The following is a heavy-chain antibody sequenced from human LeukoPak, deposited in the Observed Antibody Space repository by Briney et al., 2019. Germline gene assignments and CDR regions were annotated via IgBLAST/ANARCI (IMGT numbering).Heavy chain of an antibody. CDR3: AKAGSVATIEPSYYYGMGV. Sequence: ASVKVSCKASGGTFSSYAISWVRQAPGQGLEWMGGIIPIFGTANYAQKFQGRVTITTDESTSTAYMELSSLRSEDTAVYYCAKAGSVATIEPSYYYGMGVWGQGTTVTVSS. CDR2: IIPIFGTA. V-gene: IGHV1-69*05. D-gene: IGHD5-12*01. J-gene: IGHJ6*02. CDR1: GGTFSSYA.